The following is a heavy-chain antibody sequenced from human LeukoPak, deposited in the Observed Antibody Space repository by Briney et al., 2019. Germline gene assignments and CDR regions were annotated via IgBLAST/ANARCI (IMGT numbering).Heavy chain of an antibody. CDR2: IYYSGST. J-gene: IGHJ5*02. D-gene: IGHD2-2*01. CDR3: ARGPDIVVVPAGFDP. V-gene: IGHV4-31*03. CDR1: GGSISSGGYY. Sequence: SETLSLTCTVSGGSISSGGYYWSWIRQHPGKGLEWIGYIYYSGSTYYNPSLKSRVTISVDTSKNQFSLKLSSATAADTAVYYWARGPDIVVVPAGFDPWGQGTLVTVSS.